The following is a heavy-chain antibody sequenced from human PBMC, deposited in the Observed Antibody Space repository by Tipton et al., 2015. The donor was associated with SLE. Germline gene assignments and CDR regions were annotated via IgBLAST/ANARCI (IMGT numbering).Heavy chain of an antibody. V-gene: IGHV4-61*09. CDR1: GGSISSGSYY. D-gene: IGHD3-22*01. J-gene: IGHJ3*02. CDR2: IYTSGST. CDR3: ARDGAMIVPRGSFDI. Sequence: TLSLTCTVSGGSISSGSYYWSWIRQPAGKGLEWIGHIYTSGSTNYNPSLKSRVTISVDTSKNQFSLKLSSVTAAGTAVYYCARDGAMIVPRGSFDIWGQGTMVTVSS.